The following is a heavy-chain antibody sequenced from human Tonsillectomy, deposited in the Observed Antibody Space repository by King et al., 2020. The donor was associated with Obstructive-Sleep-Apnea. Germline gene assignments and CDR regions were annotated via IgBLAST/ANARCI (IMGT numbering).Heavy chain of an antibody. CDR2: ISYSGST. Sequence: QLQESGPGLVKPSQTLSLTCTVSGGSISSGDYYWSWIRQHPGKGLEWIGYISYSGSTHYKPSLKSRVAISVDPPKKQFSLKLSSVTAADTAVYYCARDSPPSKFYYGMDVWGQGTTVTVSS. CDR3: ARDSPPSKFYYGMDV. J-gene: IGHJ6*02. CDR1: GGSISSGDYY. V-gene: IGHV4-31*03.